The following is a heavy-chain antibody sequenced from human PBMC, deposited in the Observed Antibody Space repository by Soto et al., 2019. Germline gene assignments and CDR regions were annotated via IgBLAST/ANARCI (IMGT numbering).Heavy chain of an antibody. CDR1: GFKFDDYM. D-gene: IGHD2-15*01. CDR2: ISWDGGSL. Sequence: PGGSLRLSCEASGFKFDDYMMHWVRQAPGKGLEWSSRISWDGGSLDYADSIKGRFTVSRDNSKNSLYLHRNSLKTEDTAFYYCAKEGNGGSSLDYWGPGTLVTVSS. J-gene: IGHJ4*01. V-gene: IGHV3-43*01. CDR3: AKEGNGGSSLDY.